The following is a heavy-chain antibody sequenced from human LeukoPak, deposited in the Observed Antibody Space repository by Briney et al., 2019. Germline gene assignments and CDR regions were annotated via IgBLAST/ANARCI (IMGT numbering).Heavy chain of an antibody. Sequence: PGRSLRLSCAASGFTFDDYAMHWVRQAPGKGLEWVSGISWNSGSIGYADSVKGRFTISRDNAKNSLYLQMNSLRAEDMALYYCAKGYCSGGSCCRDYWGQGTLVTVSS. CDR1: GFTFDDYA. D-gene: IGHD2-15*01. V-gene: IGHV3-9*03. CDR3: AKGYCSGGSCCRDY. CDR2: ISWNSGSI. J-gene: IGHJ4*02.